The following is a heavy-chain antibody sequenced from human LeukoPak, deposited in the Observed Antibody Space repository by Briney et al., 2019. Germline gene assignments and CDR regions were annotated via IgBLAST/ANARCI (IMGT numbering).Heavy chain of an antibody. CDR2: ISSSGSTI. CDR1: GFTFSSYS. CDR3: VRASGWYERGPDYYYYYLDV. J-gene: IGHJ6*03. V-gene: IGHV3-48*04. Sequence: PGGSLRLSCAASGFTFSSYSMNWVRQAPGKGLEWVSYISSSGSTIYYADSVKGRFTISRDNAKNSLYLQMNSLRAEDTAVYYCVRASGWYERGPDYYYYYLDVWGKGTTVTVSS. D-gene: IGHD6-19*01.